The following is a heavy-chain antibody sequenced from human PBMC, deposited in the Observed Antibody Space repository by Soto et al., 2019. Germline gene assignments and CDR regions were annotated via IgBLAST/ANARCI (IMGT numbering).Heavy chain of an antibody. CDR1: GSSISSGYY. D-gene: IGHD5-12*01. Sequence: SETLSLTCAVSGSSISSGYYWGWIRQPPRKGLEWIGSIYYTGVTYYNPSLKSRLTLSVDTSKNHFSPKVASVTAADTAVYYCAKVVSGVGNWFDPWGQGTLVTVSS. CDR3: AKVVSGVGNWFDP. CDR2: IYYTGVT. J-gene: IGHJ5*02. V-gene: IGHV4-38-2*01.